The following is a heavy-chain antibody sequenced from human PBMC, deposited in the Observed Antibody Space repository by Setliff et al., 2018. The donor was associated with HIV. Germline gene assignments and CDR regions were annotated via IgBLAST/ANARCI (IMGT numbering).Heavy chain of an antibody. Sequence: ASVKVPCKASGYTFTSYDINWVRQATGQGLEWMGWMNPNSGNTGYVQKFQDRVTMTRNTSISTAYVELSSLRSEDTAVYYCARGLEIDYWGQGTLVTVSS. CDR1: GYTFTSYD. V-gene: IGHV1-8*01. J-gene: IGHJ4*02. CDR3: ARGLEIDY. D-gene: IGHD1-1*01. CDR2: MNPNSGNT.